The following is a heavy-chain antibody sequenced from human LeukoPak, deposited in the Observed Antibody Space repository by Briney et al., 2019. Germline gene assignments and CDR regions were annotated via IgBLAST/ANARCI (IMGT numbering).Heavy chain of an antibody. D-gene: IGHD1-26*01. V-gene: IGHV3-11*04. CDR2: ISGSSSAI. CDR1: GFTFNDYY. J-gene: IGHJ4*02. Sequence: GGSLRLSCAASGFTFNDYYMSWIRQAPGKGLEWVSYISGSSSAIHYADSVKGRFTISRDNANNSLYLQMNSLRAEDTAVYYCARGCGSLSLGYWGQGTLVAVSS. CDR3: ARGCGSLSLGY.